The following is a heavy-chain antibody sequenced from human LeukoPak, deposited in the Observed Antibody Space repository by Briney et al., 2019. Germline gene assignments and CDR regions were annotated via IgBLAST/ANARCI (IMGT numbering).Heavy chain of an antibody. J-gene: IGHJ5*02. CDR1: GYTFTSYD. D-gene: IGHD5-12*01. V-gene: IGHV1-8*01. Sequence: ASVKVSCKASGYTFTSYDINWVRQATGQGLEWMGWMNPNSGNTGYAQKFQGRVTMTRNTSISTAYMELSSLRSEDTAVYYCARVLSPLKWLRFPRRGYWFDPWGQGTLVTVSS. CDR3: ARVLSPLKWLRFPRRGYWFDP. CDR2: MNPNSGNT.